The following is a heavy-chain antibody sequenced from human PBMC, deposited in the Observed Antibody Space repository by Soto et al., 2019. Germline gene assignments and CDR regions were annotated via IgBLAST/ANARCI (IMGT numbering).Heavy chain of an antibody. CDR1: GYTFTSYD. Sequence: QVQLVQSGAEVKKPGASVKVSCKASGYTFTSYDINWVRQATGKVLEWMGWVKPHSGNTGYEQKFQGRVTMTRNTSISTAYMALSSLRSEDTAGYYCARTLYGDNVDYWGQGTLVTVSS. J-gene: IGHJ4*02. V-gene: IGHV1-8*01. CDR2: VKPHSGNT. CDR3: ARTLYGDNVDY. D-gene: IGHD4-17*01.